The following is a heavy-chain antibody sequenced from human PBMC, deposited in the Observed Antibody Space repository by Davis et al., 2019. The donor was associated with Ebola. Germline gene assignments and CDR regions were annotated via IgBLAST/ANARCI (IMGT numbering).Heavy chain of an antibody. V-gene: IGHV4-34*12. J-gene: IGHJ5*02. D-gene: IGHD2-2*01. CDR1: GGSFSGYY. CDR3: ARHCSSTSCSWFDP. Sequence: SETLSLTCAVYGGSFSGYYWSWIRQPPGKGLEWIGEIIHSGTTNSNPSLKSRVTILLDTSKNQFSLKLSSVTAADTAVYYCARHCSSTSCSWFDPWGQGTLVTVSS. CDR2: IIHSGTT.